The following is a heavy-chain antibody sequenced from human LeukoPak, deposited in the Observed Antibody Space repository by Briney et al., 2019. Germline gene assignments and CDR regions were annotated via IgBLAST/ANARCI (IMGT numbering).Heavy chain of an antibody. CDR2: ISSSSSYI. V-gene: IGHV3-21*01. J-gene: IGHJ4*02. CDR3: ARDRCSGGSCYSGFDY. CDR1: GFTFSSYS. D-gene: IGHD2-15*01. Sequence: GGSLRLXCAASGFTFSSYSMNWVRQAPGKGLEWVSSISSSSSYIYYADSVKGRFTISRDNAKNSLYLQMNSLRAEDTAVYYCARDRCSGGSCYSGFDYWGQGTLVTVSS.